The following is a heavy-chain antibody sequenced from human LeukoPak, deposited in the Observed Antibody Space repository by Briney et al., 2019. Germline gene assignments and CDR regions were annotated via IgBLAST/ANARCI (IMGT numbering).Heavy chain of an antibody. V-gene: IGHV1-2*02. CDR1: GYTFTGYY. CDR2: INPNSGGT. CDR3: ARDSLAYCGGDCDGRDAFDI. Sequence: ASVKVSCKASGYTFTGYYMHWVRQAPGQGLEWMGWINPNSGGTNYAQKFQGRVTMTRDTSISTAYMELSSLRPEDTAVYYCARDSLAYCGGDCDGRDAFDIWGQGTMVTVSS. J-gene: IGHJ3*02. D-gene: IGHD2-21*02.